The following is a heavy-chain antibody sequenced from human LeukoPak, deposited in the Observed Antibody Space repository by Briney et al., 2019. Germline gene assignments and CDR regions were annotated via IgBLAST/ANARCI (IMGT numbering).Heavy chain of an antibody. J-gene: IGHJ4*02. Sequence: GGSLRLSCAASGFTFSDYYMSWIRQAPGKGLEWVSYISSSSSYTNYADSVKGRFTISRDNAKNSLYLQMNSLRAEDTAVYYCARERYGSGSYGFDYWGQGTLVIVSS. CDR2: ISSSSSYT. V-gene: IGHV3-11*05. CDR3: ARERYGSGSYGFDY. D-gene: IGHD3-10*01. CDR1: GFTFSDYY.